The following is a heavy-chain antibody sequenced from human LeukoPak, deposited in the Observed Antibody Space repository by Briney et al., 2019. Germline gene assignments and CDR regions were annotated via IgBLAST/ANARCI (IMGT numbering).Heavy chain of an antibody. D-gene: IGHD3-22*01. CDR3: GREHSSGYSEY. Sequence: SQTLSLTCAISGASVSSDSAAWNWIRQSPSGGHEWLGRTYFRSKWFTDYSVSVKSRITINPDTSKNTFSLQLNSVTPEDTAVYYCGREHSSGYSEYWGQGTLVTVSS. CDR1: GASVSSDSAA. CDR2: TYFRSKWFT. J-gene: IGHJ4*02. V-gene: IGHV6-1*01.